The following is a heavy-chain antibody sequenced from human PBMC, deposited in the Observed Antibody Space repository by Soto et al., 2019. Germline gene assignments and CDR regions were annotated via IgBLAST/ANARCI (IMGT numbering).Heavy chain of an antibody. Sequence: QVQLQESGPGLVKPSETLSLTCTVSGGSISSYYWSWIRQPPGKGLEWIGYIYYSGSTNYNPSLKSRVTISVDTSKNQFSLKLSSVTAADTAVYYCARVMGRFGSYSVGWGQGTLVTVSS. CDR1: GGSISSYY. V-gene: IGHV4-59*01. J-gene: IGHJ4*02. CDR2: IYYSGST. D-gene: IGHD1-26*01. CDR3: ARVMGRFGSYSVG.